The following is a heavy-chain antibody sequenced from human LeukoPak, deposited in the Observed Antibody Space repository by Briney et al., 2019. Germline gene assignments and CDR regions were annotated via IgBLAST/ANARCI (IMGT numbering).Heavy chain of an antibody. CDR3: ARDPIAAAGRHPFDY. D-gene: IGHD6-13*01. V-gene: IGHV4-4*07. CDR2: IYTSGST. J-gene: IGHJ4*02. CDR1: GGSISSYY. Sequence: SETLSLTCTVSGGSISSYYWSWIRQPAGKGLEWIGRIYTSGSTNYNPSLKSRVTISVDKSKNQFSLKLSSVTAADTAVYYCARDPIAAAGRHPFDYWGQGTLVTVSS.